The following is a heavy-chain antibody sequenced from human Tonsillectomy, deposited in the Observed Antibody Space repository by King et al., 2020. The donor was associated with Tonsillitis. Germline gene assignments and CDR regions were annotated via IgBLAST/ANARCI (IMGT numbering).Heavy chain of an antibody. J-gene: IGHJ4*02. CDR2: VSGSGGST. CDR1: GFTFSSYA. CDR3: AKDVAVAGGVLYFDY. Sequence: QLVQSGGGLVQPGGSLRLSCAASGFTFSSYAMSWGRQAPGKGLEWVSAVSGSGGSTYDADSVKGRFTISGDNSKNTLHLQMNSLRAEDTAVYYCAKDVAVAGGVLYFDYWGQGTLVTVSS. D-gene: IGHD6-19*01. V-gene: IGHV3-23*04.